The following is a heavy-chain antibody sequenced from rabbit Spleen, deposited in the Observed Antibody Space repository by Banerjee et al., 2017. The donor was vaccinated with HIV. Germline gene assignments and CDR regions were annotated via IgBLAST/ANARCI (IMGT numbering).Heavy chain of an antibody. CDR1: GFSFTYIDY. Sequence: QSLEESGGDLVKPGASLTLTCTASGFSFTYIDYLCWVRQPPGKGPEWIACIYAGSSNNAYSATWAKGRFTISKTSSTTVTLQMTSLTAADTATYFCARDTSTSFSTYGMDLWGPGTLVTVS. J-gene: IGHJ6*01. CDR2: IYAGSSNNA. D-gene: IGHD1-1*01. CDR3: ARDTSTSFSTYGMDL. V-gene: IGHV1S40*01.